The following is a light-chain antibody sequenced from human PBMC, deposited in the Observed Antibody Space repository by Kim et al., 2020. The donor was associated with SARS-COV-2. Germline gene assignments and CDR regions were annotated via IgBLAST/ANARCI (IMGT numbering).Light chain of an antibody. CDR2: DAS. CDR1: QSISSW. CDR3: QQYNSYSWT. Sequence: ASVGDRVTITCRASQSISSWLAWYQQKPGKAPKLLIYDASSLESGVPSRFSGSGSGTEFTLTICSLQPDDFATYYCQQYNSYSWTFGQGTKVDIK. J-gene: IGKJ1*01. V-gene: IGKV1-5*01.